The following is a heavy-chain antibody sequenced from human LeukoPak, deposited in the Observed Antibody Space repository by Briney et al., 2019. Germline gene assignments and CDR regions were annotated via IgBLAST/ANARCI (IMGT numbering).Heavy chain of an antibody. D-gene: IGHD3-10*01. CDR1: GFTFSSYS. CDR3: ASDGWFGELLPFDY. CDR2: ISSSSSYI. J-gene: IGHJ4*02. Sequence: GGSLRLSCAASGFTFSSYSMTWVRQAPGKGLEWVASISSSSSYIYYADSVKGRFTISRDNAKNSLYLQMNSLRAEDTAVYYCASDGWFGELLPFDYWGQGTLVTVSS. V-gene: IGHV3-21*01.